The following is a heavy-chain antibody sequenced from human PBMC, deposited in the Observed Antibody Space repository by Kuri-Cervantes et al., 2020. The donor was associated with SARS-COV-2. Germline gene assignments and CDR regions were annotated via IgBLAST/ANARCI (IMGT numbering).Heavy chain of an antibody. CDR3: ARESVIVGATYFDY. Sequence: LSCTVLGCAISSGDYYWGWIRQPPGKGLEWIGYIYYSGSTYYNPSIKSRVTISVDTSKNQFSLKLSSVTAADTAVYYCARESVIVGATYFDYWGQGTLVTDSS. D-gene: IGHD1-26*01. CDR2: IYYSGST. CDR1: GCAISSGDYY. J-gene: IGHJ4*02. V-gene: IGHV4-30-4*08.